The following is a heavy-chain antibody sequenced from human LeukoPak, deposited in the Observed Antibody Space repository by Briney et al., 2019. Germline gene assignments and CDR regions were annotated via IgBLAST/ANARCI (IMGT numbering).Heavy chain of an antibody. CDR1: GFTFRDFG. Sequence: AGGSLRLSCAASGFTFRDFGMHWVRQAPGKGLEWVAFIRNDGSKDYYPDSVKGRFTISRDNSRTTLYLQMHSLGIEDTAVYYCVKGGSSSHNWFDPWGQGILVTVSS. CDR3: VKGGSSSHNWFDP. D-gene: IGHD6-13*01. J-gene: IGHJ5*02. CDR2: IRNDGSKD. V-gene: IGHV3-30*02.